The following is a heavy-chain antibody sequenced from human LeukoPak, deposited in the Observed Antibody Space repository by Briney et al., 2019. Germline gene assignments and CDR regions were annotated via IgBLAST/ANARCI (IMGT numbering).Heavy chain of an antibody. CDR3: AGRILGLVTDDAFDI. CDR2: FYYSGST. V-gene: IGHV4-59*08. J-gene: IGHJ3*02. Sequence: SETLSLTCTVSGGSISSYYWSWIRQPPGKGLEWIGCFYYSGSTSYSPSLKSRVTISVDSSKNQFSLKLSSVTAADTAVYYCAGRILGLVTDDAFDIWGQGTMVTVSS. CDR1: GGSISSYY. D-gene: IGHD3/OR15-3a*01.